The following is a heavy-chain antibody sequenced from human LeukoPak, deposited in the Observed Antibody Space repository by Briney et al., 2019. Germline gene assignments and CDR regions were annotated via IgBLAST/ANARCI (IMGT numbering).Heavy chain of an antibody. D-gene: IGHD6-13*01. CDR2: IYYSGST. CDR1: GGSISSYY. CDR3: ARDSGSWYHYYYGMDV. V-gene: IGHV4-59*01. J-gene: IGHJ6*02. Sequence: SETLSLTCTVSGGSISSYYWSWIRQPPGKGLEWIGYIYYSGSTNYNPSLKSRVTISVDTSKNQFSLKLSSVTAADTAVYYCARDSGSWYHYYYGMDVWGQGTTVTVSS.